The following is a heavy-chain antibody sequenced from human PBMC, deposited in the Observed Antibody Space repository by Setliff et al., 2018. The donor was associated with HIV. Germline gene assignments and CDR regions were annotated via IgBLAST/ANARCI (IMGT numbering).Heavy chain of an antibody. J-gene: IGHJ4*02. CDR1: GGSISTNNFY. CDR2: IYFTGDS. V-gene: IGHV4-39*01. D-gene: IGHD3-10*01. Sequence: KPSETLSLTCTVTGGSISTNNFYWGWIRQPPGKGLQWIGSIYFTGDSYYDPSLKSRVTTSVDTSNNQFSLILSPVTAADTAVYYCARQTGLRGYYGPNSLYYFDYWGKGMLVTVSS. CDR3: ARQTGLRGYYGPNSLYYFDY.